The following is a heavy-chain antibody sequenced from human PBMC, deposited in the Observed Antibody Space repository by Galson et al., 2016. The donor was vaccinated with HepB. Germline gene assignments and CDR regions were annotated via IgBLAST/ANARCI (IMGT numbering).Heavy chain of an antibody. CDR2: IDTEDADI. V-gene: IGHV1-24*01. CDR3: ATDGVDTYYNWFDR. J-gene: IGHJ5*02. D-gene: IGHD2-8*01. CDR1: GYTLTDFA. Sequence: SVKVSCKASGYTLTDFAIHWVRQAPGKGLEWMASIDTEDADIIYAQKFQGRVTMTEDTSTSTAYMELSGVRSDDTAVYYCATDGVDTYYNWFDRWGQGTLVTVSS.